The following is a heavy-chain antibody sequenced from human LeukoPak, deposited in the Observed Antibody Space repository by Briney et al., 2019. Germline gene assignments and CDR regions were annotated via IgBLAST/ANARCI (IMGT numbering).Heavy chain of an antibody. J-gene: IGHJ6*03. CDR3: ARVVDTAMKNYYYYYMDV. D-gene: IGHD5-18*01. Sequence: SVTVSCKASGGTFSSYAISWVRQAPGPRLEWVGGIIPIFGTANYAQKLQVRVTITTDESASTAYMELSSLRSQDTAVYYCARVVDTAMKNYYYYYMDVWGKGTTVSVCS. V-gene: IGHV1-69*05. CDR1: GGTFSSYA. CDR2: IIPIFGTA.